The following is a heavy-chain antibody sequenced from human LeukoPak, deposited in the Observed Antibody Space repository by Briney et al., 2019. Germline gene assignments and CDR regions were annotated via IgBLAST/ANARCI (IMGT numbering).Heavy chain of an antibody. CDR1: GFTVSSNY. V-gene: IGHV3-66*02. Sequence: GGSLRLSCAASGFTVSSNYMSWVRQAPGEGLEWVSVIYSGGSTYYADSVKGRFTISRDNSKNTLYLQMNSLRAEDTAVYYCARSRGIAAAGPPDYWGQGTLVTVSS. D-gene: IGHD6-13*01. J-gene: IGHJ4*02. CDR2: IYSGGST. CDR3: ARSRGIAAAGPPDY.